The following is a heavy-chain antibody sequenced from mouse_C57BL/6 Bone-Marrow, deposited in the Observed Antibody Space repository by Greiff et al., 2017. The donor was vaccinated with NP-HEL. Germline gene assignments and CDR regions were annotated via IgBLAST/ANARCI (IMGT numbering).Heavy chain of an antibody. CDR1: GYSFTDYN. D-gene: IGHD1-1*01. CDR3: ASDYYGSSYDYFDY. CDR2: FNPNFGTT. J-gene: IGHJ2*01. Sequence: EVQLQQSGPELVKPGASVKISCKASGYSFTDYNMNWVKQSNGKSLEWIGVFNPNFGTTSSTQKFKGKATLTVDQSSSTAYMQLNSLTSEDSAVYYCASDYYGSSYDYFDYWGQGTTLTVSS. V-gene: IGHV1-39*01.